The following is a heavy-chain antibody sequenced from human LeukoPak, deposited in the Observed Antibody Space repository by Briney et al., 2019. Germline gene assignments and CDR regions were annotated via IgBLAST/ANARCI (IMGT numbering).Heavy chain of an antibody. J-gene: IGHJ5*02. CDR2: ISYDGSNK. CDR1: GFTFSSYA. D-gene: IGHD6-13*01. CDR3: ARGLGSSSWYNWFDP. Sequence: GGSLRLFCAASGFTFSSYAMHWVRQAPGKGLEWVAVISYDGSNKYYADSVKGRFTISRDNSKNTLYLQMNGLRAEDTAVYYCARGLGSSSWYNWFDPWGQGTLVTVSS. V-gene: IGHV3-30*04.